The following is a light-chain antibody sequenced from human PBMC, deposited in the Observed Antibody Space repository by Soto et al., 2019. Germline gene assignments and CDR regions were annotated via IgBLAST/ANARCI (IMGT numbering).Light chain of an antibody. CDR2: GAS. CDR3: QQRSDRPIT. J-gene: IGKJ5*01. Sequence: IVLTRAPGTLSLSPGERATLCWRASQTLSSSYLVWYQQKPGQAPRLLIYGASSRATGIPDRFSGSGSGTAFTLTISRLEPEDFAVYYCQQRSDRPITLGQGTRLEIK. CDR1: QTLSSSY. V-gene: IGKV3D-20*02.